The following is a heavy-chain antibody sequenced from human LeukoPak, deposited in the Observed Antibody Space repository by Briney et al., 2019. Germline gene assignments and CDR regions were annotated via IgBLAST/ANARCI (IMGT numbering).Heavy chain of an antibody. CDR1: GFIFSNYW. CDR3: ARVGSTTDY. Sequence: PGGTLRLSCAASGFIFSNYWIHWVRHAQGKGLVWVSRINSDGSNTIYADSVKGRFTISRDNAKNTLYLQMNNLRAEDTAVYYCARVGSTTDYWGQGTPVTVSS. D-gene: IGHD2/OR15-2a*01. V-gene: IGHV3-74*01. CDR2: INSDGSNT. J-gene: IGHJ4*02.